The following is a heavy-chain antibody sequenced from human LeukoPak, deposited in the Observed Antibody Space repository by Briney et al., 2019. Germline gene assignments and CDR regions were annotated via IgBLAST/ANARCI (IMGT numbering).Heavy chain of an antibody. Sequence: GASVKVSCKXSGGTFSSYAISWVRQAPGQGLEWMGRIIPIFGTANYAQKFQGRVTITTDESTSTAYMELSSLRSEDTAVYYCAGRYSYGYYYYYYMDVWGKGTTVTVSS. CDR3: AGRYSYGYYYYYYMDV. J-gene: IGHJ6*03. CDR1: GGTFSSYA. D-gene: IGHD5-18*01. V-gene: IGHV1-69*05. CDR2: IIPIFGTA.